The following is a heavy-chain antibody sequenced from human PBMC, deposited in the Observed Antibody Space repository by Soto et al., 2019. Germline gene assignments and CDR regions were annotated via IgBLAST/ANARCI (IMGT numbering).Heavy chain of an antibody. Sequence: PGGSLRLSCAASGFTFNTYAMNWVRQVPGKGLEWVASISGGGGSTYYADSVKGRFTISRDTCKNTLYLQMNSLSAEDTAVYYCAKGFIVVVTAIRPDDNFDVWGQGTMVTVSS. J-gene: IGHJ3*01. V-gene: IGHV3-23*01. CDR3: AKGFIVVVTAIRPDDNFDV. D-gene: IGHD2-21*02. CDR1: GFTFNTYA. CDR2: ISGGGGST.